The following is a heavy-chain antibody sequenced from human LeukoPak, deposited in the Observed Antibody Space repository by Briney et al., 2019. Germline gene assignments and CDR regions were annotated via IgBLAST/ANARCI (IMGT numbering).Heavy chain of an antibody. Sequence: PSETLSLTCTVSGYSISSGYYWGWIRQPPGKGLEWIGSIYHSGSTYYNPSLRSRVTISLDTSRNQFSLKLNSVTAADTAVYYCAKSNGYGLVDIWGQGTMATVSS. V-gene: IGHV4-38-2*02. CDR2: IYHSGST. J-gene: IGHJ3*02. D-gene: IGHD3-10*01. CDR3: AKSNGYGLVDI. CDR1: GYSISSGYY.